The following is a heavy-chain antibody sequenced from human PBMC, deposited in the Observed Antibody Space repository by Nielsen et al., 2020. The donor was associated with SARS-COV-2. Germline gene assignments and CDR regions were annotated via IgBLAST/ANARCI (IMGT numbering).Heavy chain of an antibody. V-gene: IGHV1-46*01. J-gene: IGHJ6*02. CDR2: INPSGGST. D-gene: IGHD2-2*01. CDR3: ARSYCSSTSCYLGDGMDV. Sequence: WVRQAPGQGLEWMGIINPSGGSTSYAQKFQGRVTMTRDTSTSTVYMELSSPRSEDTAVYYCARSYCSSTSCYLGDGMDVWGQGTTVTVSS.